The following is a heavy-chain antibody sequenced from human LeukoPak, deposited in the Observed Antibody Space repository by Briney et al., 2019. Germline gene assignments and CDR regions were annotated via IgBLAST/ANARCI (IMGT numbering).Heavy chain of an antibody. D-gene: IGHD6-6*01. CDR3: ARRGLDSSSPNFYFDY. V-gene: IGHV1-8*01. CDR1: GYTFTSYD. Sequence: GASVKVSCKASGYTFTSYDINWVRQATGQGLEWMGWMNPNSGNTGYAQKFQGRVTMTRNTSISTAYMELSSLRSEDTAMYYCARRGLDSSSPNFYFDYWGQGTLVTVSS. J-gene: IGHJ4*02. CDR2: MNPNSGNT.